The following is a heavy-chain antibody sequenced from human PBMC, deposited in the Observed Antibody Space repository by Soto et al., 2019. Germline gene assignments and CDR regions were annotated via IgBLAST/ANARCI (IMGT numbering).Heavy chain of an antibody. CDR3: ARGTYSSGWSNFDY. V-gene: IGHV1-69*12. J-gene: IGHJ4*02. CDR2: IIPIFGTA. Sequence: QVQLVQSGAEVKKPGSSVKVSCKASGGTFSSYAISWVRQAPGQGLEWMGGIIPIFGTANYAQKFQGRVTSTADESTSKAYMELSSLRSEGTAVYYCARGTYSSGWSNFDYWGQGTLVTVSS. D-gene: IGHD6-19*01. CDR1: GGTFSSYA.